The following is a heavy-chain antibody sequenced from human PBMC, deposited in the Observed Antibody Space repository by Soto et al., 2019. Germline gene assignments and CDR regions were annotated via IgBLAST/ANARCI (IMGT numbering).Heavy chain of an antibody. CDR1: GYTFTSYY. CDR2: INPSGGST. V-gene: IGHV1-46*01. CDR3: ARDPASVADEHNWFDP. Sequence: QVQLVQSGAEVKKPGASVKVSCKASGYTFTSYYMHWVRQAPGQGLEWMGTINPSGGSTSYAQKFQGRVTMTRDTSTSTVYMELSSLRSEDTAVYYCARDPASVADEHNWFDPWGQGTLVTVSS. J-gene: IGHJ5*02. D-gene: IGHD6-13*01.